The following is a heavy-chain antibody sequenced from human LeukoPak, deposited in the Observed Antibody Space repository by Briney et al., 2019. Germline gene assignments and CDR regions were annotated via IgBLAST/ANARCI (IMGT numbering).Heavy chain of an antibody. J-gene: IGHJ4*02. CDR2: IIPIFGTA. CDR3: ARDQIAVAGNFDY. CDR1: GGTFSSYA. Sequence: SVKVSCKASGGTFSSYAISWVRRAPGQGLEWMGRIIPIFGTANYAQKFQGRVTITTDESTSTAYMELSSLRSEDTAVYYCARDQIAVAGNFDYWGQGTLVTVSS. D-gene: IGHD6-19*01. V-gene: IGHV1-69*05.